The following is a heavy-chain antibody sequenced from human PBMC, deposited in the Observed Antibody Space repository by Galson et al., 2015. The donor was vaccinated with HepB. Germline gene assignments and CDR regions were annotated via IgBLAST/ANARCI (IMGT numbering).Heavy chain of an antibody. Sequence: SLRLSCAASGFTFSSYWMTWVRQAPGKGLEWVANIKQDGSDRNYVDSVKGRFTISRDNANNSLYLQMDSLRAEDTAVYYCARGGPNGGMGRLLESLEWAYSYGVDVWGRGTAVAAAS. CDR2: IKQDGSDR. CDR1: GFTFSSYW. J-gene: IGHJ6*02. D-gene: IGHD3-3*01. V-gene: IGHV3-7*03. CDR3: ARGGPNGGMGRLLESLEWAYSYGVDV.